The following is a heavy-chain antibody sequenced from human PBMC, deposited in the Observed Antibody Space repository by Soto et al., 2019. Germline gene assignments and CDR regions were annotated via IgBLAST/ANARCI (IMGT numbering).Heavy chain of an antibody. CDR1: GGSISSYY. V-gene: IGHV4-59*01. CDR2: IYYSGST. Sequence: PSETLSLTCTVSGGSISSYYWSWIRQPPGKGLVWIGYIYYSGSTNYNPSLKSRVTISVDTSKNQFSLKLSSVTAADTAVYYCARDQGLQLWYSHYYYYGMDVWGQGTTVTVSS. J-gene: IGHJ6*02. CDR3: ARDQGLQLWYSHYYYYGMDV. D-gene: IGHD5-18*01.